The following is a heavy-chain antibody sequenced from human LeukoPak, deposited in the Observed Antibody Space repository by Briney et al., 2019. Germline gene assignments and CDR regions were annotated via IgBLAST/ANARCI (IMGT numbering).Heavy chain of an antibody. CDR3: ARTAWNYHGSGSYYAPDY. J-gene: IGHJ4*02. CDR1: GFTFSSYA. D-gene: IGHD3-10*01. V-gene: IGHV3-30-3*01. Sequence: GGSLRLSCAASGFTFSSYAMHWVRQAPGKGLEWVAVISYDGSNKYYADSVKGRFTISRDNSKNTLYLQMNSLRAEDTAVYYCARTAWNYHGSGSYYAPDYWGQGTLVTVSS. CDR2: ISYDGSNK.